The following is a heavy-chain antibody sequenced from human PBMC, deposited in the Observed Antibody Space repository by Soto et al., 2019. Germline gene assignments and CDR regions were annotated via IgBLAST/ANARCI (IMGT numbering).Heavy chain of an antibody. CDR2: IWYDGSNK. Sequence: PGGSLRLSCAASGFTFSSYGMHWVRQAPGKGLEWVAVIWYDGSNKYYADSVKGRFTISRDNSKNTLYLQMNSLRAEDTAVYYCARVGFTTASYYYYYGMDVRGQGTTVTVSS. D-gene: IGHD3-22*01. CDR3: ARVGFTTASYYYYYGMDV. V-gene: IGHV3-33*08. CDR1: GFTFSSYG. J-gene: IGHJ6*02.